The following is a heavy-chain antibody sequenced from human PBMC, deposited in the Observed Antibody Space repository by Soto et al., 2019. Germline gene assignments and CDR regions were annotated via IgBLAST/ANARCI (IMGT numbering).Heavy chain of an antibody. J-gene: IGHJ4*02. Sequence: SETLSLTCAVYGGSFSGYYWSWIRQPPGKGLEWIGEINHSGSTNYNPSLKSRATISVDTSKNQFSLKLSSVTAADTAVYYCARGFTERVDIVATRPGYWGQGTLVTVS. D-gene: IGHD5-12*01. CDR1: GGSFSGYY. CDR2: INHSGST. CDR3: ARGFTERVDIVATRPGY. V-gene: IGHV4-34*01.